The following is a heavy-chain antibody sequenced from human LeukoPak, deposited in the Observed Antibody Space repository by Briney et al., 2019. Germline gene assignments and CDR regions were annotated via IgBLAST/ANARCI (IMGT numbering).Heavy chain of an antibody. CDR1: GDSINSSRHY. CDR3: ARRRWLQEIDY. Sequence: SETLSLTCSVSGDSINSSRHYWGWIRQPPGKGLEWIGNFYYRGNTYYNPSLKSRVTISVDPSKNQFSLKLTSVTAADTAVYCCARRRWLQEIDYWGQEPWSPSPQ. V-gene: IGHV4-39*01. CDR2: FYYRGNT. D-gene: IGHD5-24*01. J-gene: IGHJ4*01.